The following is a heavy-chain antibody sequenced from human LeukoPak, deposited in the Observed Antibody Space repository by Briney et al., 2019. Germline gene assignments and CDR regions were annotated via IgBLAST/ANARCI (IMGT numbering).Heavy chain of an antibody. J-gene: IGHJ6*03. V-gene: IGHV4-39*01. CDR2: ISYSGST. CDR3: ARLPYYYAAGDYMDV. CDR1: GGSISSGSFY. Sequence: PSETLSLTCTVSGGSISSGSFYWGWIRQPPGKGLEWIGSISYSGSTYYNPSLKCRVTISVDTSKNQFSLKLSSVTAADTAVYYCARLPYYYAAGDYMDVWGKGTTVTISS. D-gene: IGHD3-10*01.